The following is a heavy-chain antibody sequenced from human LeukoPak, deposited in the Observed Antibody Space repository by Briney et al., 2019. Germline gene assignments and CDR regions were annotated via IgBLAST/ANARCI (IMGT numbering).Heavy chain of an antibody. J-gene: IGHJ5*02. D-gene: IGHD6-13*01. V-gene: IGHV1-2*02. Sequence: ASVKVSCKASGYTFTGCYMHWVRQAPGQGLEWMGWINPNSGGTNYAQKFQGRVTMTRDTSISTAYMELSRLRSDDTAVYYCASASNGYSSSWSGWFDPWGQGTLVTVSS. CDR3: ASASNGYSSSWSGWFDP. CDR1: GYTFTGCY. CDR2: INPNSGGT.